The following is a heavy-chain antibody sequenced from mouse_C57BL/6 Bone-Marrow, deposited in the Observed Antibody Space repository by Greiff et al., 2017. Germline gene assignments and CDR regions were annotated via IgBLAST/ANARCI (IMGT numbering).Heavy chain of an antibody. V-gene: IGHV10-1*01. CDR3: GSSPKESWWYFDV. J-gene: IGHJ1*03. CDR2: IRSNSTNYAT. CDR1: GFSFNTYA. Sequence: EVKLMESGGGLVQPKGSLKLSSAASGFSFNTYAMNWVRQAPGKGLEWVARIRSNSTNYATYYADSLKDRFTISRDDSESMLYLQMNNLKTEDTAMYYCGSSPKESWWYFDVWGTGTTVTVSS.